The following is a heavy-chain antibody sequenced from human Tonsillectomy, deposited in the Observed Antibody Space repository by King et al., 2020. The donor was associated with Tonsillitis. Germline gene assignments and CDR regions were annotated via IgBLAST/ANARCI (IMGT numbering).Heavy chain of an antibody. CDR3: AKCSGDNFGPFDY. D-gene: IGHD4-17*01. CDR2: ISGSVGKT. J-gene: IGHJ4*02. Sequence: VQLVESGGDLVQPGGSLRLSCAVSGFTMSSYAMNWVRQAPGKGLEWVSGISGSVGKTYYADSVKGRFTISRDTSKNTLYLQMNALRAEDTALYYCAKCSGDNFGPFDYWGQGTPVAVSS. V-gene: IGHV3-23*04. CDR1: GFTMSSYA.